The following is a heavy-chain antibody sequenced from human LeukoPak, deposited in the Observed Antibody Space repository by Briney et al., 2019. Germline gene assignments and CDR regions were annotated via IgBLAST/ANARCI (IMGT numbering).Heavy chain of an antibody. J-gene: IGHJ4*02. V-gene: IGHV3-7*01. CDR2: IKQDGSEK. CDR1: GSTFSSYW. Sequence: GGSLRLSCAASGSTFSSYWMSWVRQAPGKGLEWVANIKQDGSEKYYVDSVKGRFTISRDNAKNSLYLQMNSLRAEDTAVYYCARDWGRGFDYWGQGTLVTVSS. CDR3: ARDWGRGFDY. D-gene: IGHD3-16*01.